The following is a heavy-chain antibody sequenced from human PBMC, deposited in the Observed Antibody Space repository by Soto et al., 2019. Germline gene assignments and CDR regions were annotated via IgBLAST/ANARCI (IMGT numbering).Heavy chain of an antibody. J-gene: IGHJ6*02. V-gene: IGHV1-46*01. D-gene: IGHD2-21*02. CDR2: INPGGGRT. CDR1: GYNLSTHC. Sequence: ASVKLSCKASGYNLSTHCRHWLRQAPRKGVQWMGIINPGGGRTAYAQKFQGRVSLTRDMSTSTVYMELTSLTYDDKAVYYCARGAGYCGGDCWNDYYYAMDVWGQGTTVTVSS. CDR3: ARGAGYCGGDCWNDYYYAMDV.